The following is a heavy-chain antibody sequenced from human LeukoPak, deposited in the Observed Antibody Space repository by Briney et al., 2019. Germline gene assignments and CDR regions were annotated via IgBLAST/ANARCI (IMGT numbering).Heavy chain of an antibody. D-gene: IGHD3-10*01. CDR3: VRGRDWRGSGSYNRDY. CDR1: GYTFTNYD. J-gene: IGHJ4*02. Sequence: GASVKVSCKASGYTFTNYDINWVRQATGQGLEWMGWMNPSNGNRDYAQKFQGRVTVTRDTSITTAYMELSSLRSEDTAVYYCVRGRDWRGSGSYNRDYWGQGTLVTVSS. V-gene: IGHV1-8*01. CDR2: MNPSNGNR.